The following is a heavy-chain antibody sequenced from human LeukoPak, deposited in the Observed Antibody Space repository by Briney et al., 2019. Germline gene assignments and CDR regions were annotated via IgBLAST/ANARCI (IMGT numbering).Heavy chain of an antibody. V-gene: IGHV3-30*18. Sequence: GGSLRLSCVASGFSFSKFGMHWVRQAAGKGMEWVAVISHDGSYKYYADSVKGRFTISRDNSRNTLYLQISSLRADDTAVYYCAKVPSSVTPVYWGQGTLVTVSS. J-gene: IGHJ4*02. D-gene: IGHD4-17*01. CDR3: AKVPSSVTPVY. CDR2: ISHDGSYK. CDR1: GFSFSKFG.